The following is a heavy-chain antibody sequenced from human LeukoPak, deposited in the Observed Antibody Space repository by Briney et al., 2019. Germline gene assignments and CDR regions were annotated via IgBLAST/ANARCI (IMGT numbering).Heavy chain of an antibody. CDR3: SKGNERRAFYI. J-gene: IGHJ3*02. V-gene: IGHV3-43*02. Sequence: GGSLRLSCADSGCTFYDNDINWVRQAPGRGLDWVSLISGDGDSTYYADSVKGRFTISRDNSKNYLYLQMNSLKTEDTAFYYCSKGNERRAFYIWGQGTMVTVSS. CDR1: GCTFYDND. CDR2: ISGDGDST.